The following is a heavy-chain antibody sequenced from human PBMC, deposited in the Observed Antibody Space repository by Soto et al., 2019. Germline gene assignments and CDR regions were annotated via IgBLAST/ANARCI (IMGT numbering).Heavy chain of an antibody. CDR3: ARDAKVFGVITNPYDF. CDR2: INAGTGHT. D-gene: IGHD3-10*01. Sequence: QVQLVQSGAEVKKPGASVKVSCKTSGYRFTNYGMHWVRQAPGQGLEWMGWINAGTGHTAFSQKLQGRVNINRDTSASTAYMELNNLKYEDTAVYYCARDAKVFGVITNPYDFWGQGTLVTVSS. CDR1: GYRFTNYG. J-gene: IGHJ4*02. V-gene: IGHV1-3*01.